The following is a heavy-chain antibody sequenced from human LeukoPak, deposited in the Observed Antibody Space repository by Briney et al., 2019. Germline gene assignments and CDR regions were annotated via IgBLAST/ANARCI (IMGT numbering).Heavy chain of an antibody. Sequence: GRFTISRDNAKNSLYLQMDSLRAEDTAVYYCARTIAAAGTPHYYYYGMDVWGQGTTVTVSS. CDR3: ARTIAAAGTPHYYYYGMDV. D-gene: IGHD6-13*01. V-gene: IGHV3-7*04. J-gene: IGHJ6*02.